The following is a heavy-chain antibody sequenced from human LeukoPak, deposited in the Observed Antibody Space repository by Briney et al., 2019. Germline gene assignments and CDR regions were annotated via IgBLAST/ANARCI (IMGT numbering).Heavy chain of an antibody. J-gene: IGHJ3*02. CDR3: ARVLPHRHLRYGYYGRRGYAFDI. CDR2: IYYIGST. Sequence: SETLSLTCTVSGGSISSGGYYWSWIRQHPGKGLEWIGYIYYIGSTYYNPSLKGRVIISVDTSKNQFSLKLSSVTAADTAVYYCARVLPHRHLRYGYYGRRGYAFDIWGQGTMVPVSS. CDR1: GGSISSGGYY. V-gene: IGHV4-31*03. D-gene: IGHD4-17*01.